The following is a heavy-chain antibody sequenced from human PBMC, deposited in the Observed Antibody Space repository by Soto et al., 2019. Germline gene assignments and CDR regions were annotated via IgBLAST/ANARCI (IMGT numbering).Heavy chain of an antibody. Sequence: GGSLRLSCAASGFTFSSYAMSWVRQAPGKGLEWVSAISGSGGSTYYADSVKGRFTISRDNSKNTLYLQMNSLRAEDTAVYYYAKNPSLTTVAPFDYWGQGTLVTVSS. D-gene: IGHD4-17*01. J-gene: IGHJ4*02. CDR3: AKNPSLTTVAPFDY. CDR1: GFTFSSYA. CDR2: ISGSGGST. V-gene: IGHV3-23*01.